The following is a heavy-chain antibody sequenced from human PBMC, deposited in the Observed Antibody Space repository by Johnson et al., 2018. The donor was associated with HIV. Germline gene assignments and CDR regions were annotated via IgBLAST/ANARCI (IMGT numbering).Heavy chain of an antibody. Sequence: VLLLESGGGVVQPGRSLRLSCAASGFTFTSYPMHWVRQAPGKGLEWVAVISFDGSKRDYADSVKGRFTISRDNSKDMLYLQMNSLSEEDTAVFYCARGGGCGGDCYSGYDAFDIWGQGTMVTVSS. CDR2: ISFDGSKR. CDR3: ARGGGCGGDCYSGYDAFDI. V-gene: IGHV3-30*04. J-gene: IGHJ3*02. CDR1: GFTFTSYP. D-gene: IGHD2-21*01.